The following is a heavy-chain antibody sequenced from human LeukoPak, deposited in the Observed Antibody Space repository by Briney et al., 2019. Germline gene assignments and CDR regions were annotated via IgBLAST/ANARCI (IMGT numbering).Heavy chain of an antibody. J-gene: IGHJ3*02. CDR3: ARGIDAFDI. V-gene: IGHV4-34*01. CDR2: INHSGST. CDR1: GGSFSGYY. Sequence: SETLSLTCAVYGGSFSGYYWSWIRQPPGKGLEWIGEINHSGSTNYNPSLKSRVTISVDTSKNQFSLRLSSVTAADTAVYYCARGIDAFDIWGQGTMVTVSS.